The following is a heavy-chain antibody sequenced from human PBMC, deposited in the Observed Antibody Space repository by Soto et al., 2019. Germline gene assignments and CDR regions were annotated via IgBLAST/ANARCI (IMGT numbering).Heavy chain of an antibody. CDR1: GGSISSYY. CDR2: IYYSGST. V-gene: IGHV4-59*01. J-gene: IGHJ6*02. Sequence: PSETLPLTCTVSGGSISSYYWSWIRQPPGQGLEWIGYIYYSGSTNYNPSLRSRVTISVDTSKNQFSLKLSSVPAADTAVYYCARMPPGGGYYNYCYYGMEVWGQGTTVTVSS. D-gene: IGHD3-3*01. CDR3: ARMPPGGGYYNYCYYGMEV.